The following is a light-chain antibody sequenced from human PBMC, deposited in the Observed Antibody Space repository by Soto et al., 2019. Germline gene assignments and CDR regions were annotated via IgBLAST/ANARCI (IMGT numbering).Light chain of an antibody. J-gene: IGKJ2*01. CDR1: QSISSW. CDR2: KAS. Sequence: DIQMTQSPSTLSASVGDRVTITCRASQSISSWLAWYQQKPGKAPKLLIYKASSLESGVQSRFSGSGSGTEFTLTISSLQPDDFATYYCQQYNSYPYTFGQGTKVDIK. CDR3: QQYNSYPYT. V-gene: IGKV1-5*03.